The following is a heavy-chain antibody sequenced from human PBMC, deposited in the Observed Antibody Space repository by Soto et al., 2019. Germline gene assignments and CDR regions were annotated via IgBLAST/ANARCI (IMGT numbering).Heavy chain of an antibody. D-gene: IGHD3-3*01. CDR1: GFTFSSYG. Sequence: GGSLRLSCAASGFTFSSYGMHWVRQAPGKGLEWVAVISYDGSNKYYADSVKGRFTISRDNSKNTLYLQMNSLRAEDTAVYYCAKDYGRGTLRFLEWLSRAGMDVWGQGTTVTVSS. CDR2: ISYDGSNK. CDR3: AKDYGRGTLRFLEWLSRAGMDV. J-gene: IGHJ6*02. V-gene: IGHV3-30*18.